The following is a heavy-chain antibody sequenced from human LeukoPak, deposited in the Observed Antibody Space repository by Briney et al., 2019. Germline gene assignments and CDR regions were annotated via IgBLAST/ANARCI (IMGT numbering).Heavy chain of an antibody. CDR2: ISSSSSYI. CDR3: ARDGEVVVTAFYFDY. V-gene: IGHV3-21*01. Sequence: SGGSLRLSCAASGSTFSSYSMNWVRQAPGKGLEWVSSISSSSSYIYYADSVKGRFTIYRDNAKNSLYLQMNSLRAEDTAVYYCARDGEVVVTAFYFDYWGQGTLVTVSS. D-gene: IGHD2-21*02. CDR1: GSTFSSYS. J-gene: IGHJ4*02.